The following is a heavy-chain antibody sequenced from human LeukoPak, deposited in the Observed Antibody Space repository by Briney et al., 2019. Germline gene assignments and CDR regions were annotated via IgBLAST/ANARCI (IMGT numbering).Heavy chain of an antibody. V-gene: IGHV3-23*01. CDR2: ISGSGGST. CDR3: AKDRGMLLWFGELYLPTNWFDP. D-gene: IGHD3-10*01. J-gene: IGHJ5*02. CDR1: GFTFSSYA. Sequence: GGSLRLSCAASGFTFSSYAMSWVRQAPGKGLEWVSAISGSGGSTYYADSVKGRFTISRDNSKNTLYLQMNSLRAEDTAVYYCAKDRGMLLWFGELYLPTNWFDPWGQGTLVTVSS.